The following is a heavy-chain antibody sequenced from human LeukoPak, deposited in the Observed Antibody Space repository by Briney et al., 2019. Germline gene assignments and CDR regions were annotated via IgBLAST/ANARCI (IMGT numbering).Heavy chain of an antibody. Sequence: PSVPLSLTCTVSGGSLSGITYYWAWICQPPRKGLEWFGSIYYSGSTYYNPALKSRVTISVDTSKNQISLKLTSVTAADTAVYYCARGSGSYLRNFDYWGQGTLVTVSS. V-gene: IGHV4-39*01. D-gene: IGHD1-26*01. J-gene: IGHJ4*02. CDR2: IYYSGST. CDR3: ARGSGSYLRNFDY. CDR1: GGSLSGITYY.